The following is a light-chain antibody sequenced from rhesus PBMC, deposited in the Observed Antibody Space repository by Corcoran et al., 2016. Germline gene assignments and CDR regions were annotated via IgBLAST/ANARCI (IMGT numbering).Light chain of an antibody. CDR1: QGISSW. J-gene: IGKJ1*01. CDR3: LQYSSSPRT. CDR2: KAS. Sequence: DIQMTQSPSSLSASVGDKVTITCRASQGISSWLAWYQQKPGKAPKLLIYKASSLQSGAPSRFSGSGSDTDFTLTISILQPEDFATYYCLQYSSSPRTFGQGTKVEIK. V-gene: IGKV1-22*01.